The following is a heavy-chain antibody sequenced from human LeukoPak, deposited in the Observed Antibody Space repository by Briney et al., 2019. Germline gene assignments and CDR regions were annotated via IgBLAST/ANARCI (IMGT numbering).Heavy chain of an antibody. D-gene: IGHD5-18*01. J-gene: IGHJ4*02. CDR3: ARPGTPMGPPFNY. CDR2: IIPILGIA. Sequence: SVKVSCKASGGTFSSYTISWVRQAPGQGLEWMGRIIPILGIANYAQKFQGRVTITADKSTSTAYMELSSLRSEDKAVYYCARPGTPMGPPFNYWGQGPLFTVSS. V-gene: IGHV1-69*02. CDR1: GGTFSSYT.